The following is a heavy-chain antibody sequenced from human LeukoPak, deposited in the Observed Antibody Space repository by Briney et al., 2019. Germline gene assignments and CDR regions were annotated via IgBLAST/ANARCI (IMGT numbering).Heavy chain of an antibody. Sequence: GGSLRLSCAASGFTFSSFSMNWVRQAPGKGLEWVSYISSSSSTIYYADSVKGRFTISRDNAKNSLYLQMNSLRAEGTAVYYCARDGAIVVVINDAFDIWGQGTMVTVSS. J-gene: IGHJ3*02. CDR3: ARDGAIVVVINDAFDI. V-gene: IGHV3-48*04. CDR1: GFTFSSFS. D-gene: IGHD3-22*01. CDR2: ISSSSSTI.